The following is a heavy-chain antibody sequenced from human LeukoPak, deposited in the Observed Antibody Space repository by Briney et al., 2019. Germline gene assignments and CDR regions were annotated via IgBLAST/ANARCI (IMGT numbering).Heavy chain of an antibody. CDR3: ARAPGEGWFDP. CDR2: IKQDGSEK. CDR1: GFTFSSYW. D-gene: IGHD4-17*01. V-gene: IGHV3-7*01. Sequence: AGTLRLTCAASGFTFSSYWMSWLRQAPGKGREWVASIKQDGSEKYYVDSVKGRFTISRDNAKNSLYLQMNSLRAEDTALYYCARAPGEGWFDPWGQGTLGTVSS. J-gene: IGHJ5*02.